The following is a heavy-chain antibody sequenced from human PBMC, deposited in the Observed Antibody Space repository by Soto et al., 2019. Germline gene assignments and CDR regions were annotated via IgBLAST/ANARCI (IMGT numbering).Heavy chain of an antibody. Sequence: PGGSLRLSCAASGFTFSDYYMSWIRQAPGKGLEWVSYISSSGSTIYYADSVKGRFTISRDNAKNSLYLQMNSLRAEDTAVYYCVRYRIVVVPAGNYYMDVWGKGTTVTVSS. CDR2: ISSSGSTI. V-gene: IGHV3-11*01. D-gene: IGHD2-2*01. CDR1: GFTFSDYY. J-gene: IGHJ6*03. CDR3: VRYRIVVVPAGNYYMDV.